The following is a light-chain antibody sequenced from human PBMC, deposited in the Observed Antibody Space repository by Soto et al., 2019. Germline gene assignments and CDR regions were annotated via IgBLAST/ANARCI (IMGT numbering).Light chain of an antibody. Sequence: QSALTQPRSVSGSPGQSVTISCTGTSSDVGNYDYVSWYQQHPGMAPQLIIYDIAKRPSGVPDRFSGSKFGNTASLTISGLQAEYEADYYCCSYAGSYSWVFGGGTKLTVL. J-gene: IGLJ3*02. V-gene: IGLV2-11*01. CDR1: SSDVGNYDY. CDR3: CSYAGSYSWV. CDR2: DIA.